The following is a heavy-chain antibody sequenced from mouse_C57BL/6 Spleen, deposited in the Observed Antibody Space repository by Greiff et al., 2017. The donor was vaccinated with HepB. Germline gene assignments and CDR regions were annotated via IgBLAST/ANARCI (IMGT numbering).Heavy chain of an antibody. CDR2: ISYDGSN. J-gene: IGHJ1*03. D-gene: IGHD1-1*01. V-gene: IGHV3-6*01. CDR3: ARGTTDGYFDV. Sequence: EVQLQQSGPGLVKPSQSLSLTCSVTGYSITSGYYWNWIRQFPGNKLEWMGYISYDGSNNYNPSLKNRISITRDTSKNQFFLTLNSVTTEDTATYYCARGTTDGYFDVWGTGTTVTVSS. CDR1: GYSITSGYY.